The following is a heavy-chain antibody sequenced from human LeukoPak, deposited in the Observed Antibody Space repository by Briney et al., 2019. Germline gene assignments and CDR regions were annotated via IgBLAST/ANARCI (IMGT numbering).Heavy chain of an antibody. CDR2: IKQDGSEK. J-gene: IGHJ4*02. Sequence: PGGSLRLSCAASGFTFSSYWMSWVRQAPGKGLEWVANIKQDGSEKYYVDSVKGRFTISRDNAKNSLYLQVNSLRAEDTAVYYRARMGPITIFGVVLPYFDYWGQGTLVTVSS. CDR3: ARMGPITIFGVVLPYFDY. V-gene: IGHV3-7*01. D-gene: IGHD3-3*01. CDR1: GFTFSSYW.